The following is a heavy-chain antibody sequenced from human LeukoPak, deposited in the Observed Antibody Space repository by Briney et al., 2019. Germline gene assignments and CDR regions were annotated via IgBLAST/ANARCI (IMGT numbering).Heavy chain of an antibody. J-gene: IGHJ4*02. Sequence: GGSLRLSCAASGFTFSIYAMHWVRQAPGKGLEWVAVISYDGSNKYYADSVKGRFTISRDNSKNTLYLQMNSLRAEDTAVYYCARLDSGYAPDYWGQGTLVTVSS. CDR2: ISYDGSNK. D-gene: IGHD5-12*01. CDR1: GFTFSIYA. V-gene: IGHV3-30-3*01. CDR3: ARLDSGYAPDY.